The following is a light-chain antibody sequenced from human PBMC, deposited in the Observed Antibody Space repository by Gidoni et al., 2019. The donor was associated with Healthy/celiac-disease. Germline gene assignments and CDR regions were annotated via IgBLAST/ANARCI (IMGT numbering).Light chain of an antibody. Sequence: DIVMTQSPATLSVSPGERATLSCRASQSVSSNLAWYQQKPGQAPRLLIYGASTRATGIPDRFSGSGSGTELTLTISSLQSEDFAVYYGKQYNNWHPVTFGQGTKVEIK. CDR3: KQYNNWHPVT. CDR1: QSVSSN. V-gene: IGKV3-15*01. CDR2: GAS. J-gene: IGKJ1*01.